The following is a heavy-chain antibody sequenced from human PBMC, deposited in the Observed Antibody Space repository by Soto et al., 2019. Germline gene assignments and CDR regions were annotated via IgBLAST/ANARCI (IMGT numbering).Heavy chain of an antibody. CDR1: GFIVSDNC. Sequence: EVQLVESGGGVVQPGGSLRLSCAISGFIVSDNCMSWVRQAPGKGLEWVSVIYSDGSTYYADSVQGRFTISRDNSENTLFLQMSSLIVEDTAVYYCAGTRLYDARGYYYYFFGMDVWGQGTTVTVSS. CDR2: IYSDGST. CDR3: AGTRLYDARGYYYYFFGMDV. D-gene: IGHD3-22*01. J-gene: IGHJ6*02. V-gene: IGHV3-53*01.